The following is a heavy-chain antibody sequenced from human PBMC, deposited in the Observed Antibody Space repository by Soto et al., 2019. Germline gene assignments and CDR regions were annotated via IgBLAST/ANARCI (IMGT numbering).Heavy chain of an antibody. CDR2: IYYSGNT. Sequence: SETLSLTCTVSGGSISSSSYYWGWIRQPPGKGLEWIGSIYYSGNTYYNPSLKSRDTSASTAYMELSNLRFEDTAVYYCARDFSMVVVAPGYWGQGTLVTVSS. V-gene: IGHV4-39*02. D-gene: IGHD2-21*01. J-gene: IGHJ4*02. CDR1: GGSISSSSYY. CDR3: ARDFSMVVVAPGY.